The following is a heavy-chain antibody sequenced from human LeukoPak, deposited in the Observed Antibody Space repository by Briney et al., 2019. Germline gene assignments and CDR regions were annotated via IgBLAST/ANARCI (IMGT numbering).Heavy chain of an antibody. CDR3: ARTTYYGSGSYIPYYYYYMDV. V-gene: IGHV3-11*04. CDR2: ISSSGSTI. Sequence: GGSLRLSCAASGFTFSDYYMNWVRQAPGKGLEWVSYISSSGSTIYYADSVKGRFTISRDNAKNSLYLQMNSLRAEDTAVYYCARTTYYGSGSYIPYYYYYMDVWGKGTTVTISS. D-gene: IGHD3-10*01. CDR1: GFTFSDYY. J-gene: IGHJ6*03.